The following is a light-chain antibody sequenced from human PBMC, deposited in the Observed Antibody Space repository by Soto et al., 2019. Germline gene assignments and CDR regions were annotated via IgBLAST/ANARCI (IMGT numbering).Light chain of an antibody. J-gene: IGLJ1*01. CDR1: CSNIGGNS. V-gene: IGLV1-51*01. CDR3: GSWDSSLSAYV. Sequence: QSVMTQPPSVSAAPGQKVTISCSGSCSNIGGNSVSWYQQLPGTAPKLLIYDDNKRPSGIPDRFSGSKSGTSATLGITGLQTGDEAEYYCGSWDSSLSAYVFGTGTKVTVL. CDR2: DDN.